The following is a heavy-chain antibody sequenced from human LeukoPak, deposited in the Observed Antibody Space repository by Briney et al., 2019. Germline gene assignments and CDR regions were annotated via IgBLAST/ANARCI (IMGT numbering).Heavy chain of an antibody. CDR3: ARGVPSGVDYFDY. Sequence: GGSLRLSCAASGFTFSSYAMHWVRQAPGKGLEWVSYISGSSSTIYYADPVKGRFTISRDNAKNSLYLQMNSLRAEDTAVYFCARGVPSGVDYFDYWGQGTLVTVSS. CDR2: ISGSSSTI. CDR1: GFTFSSYA. D-gene: IGHD2-15*01. V-gene: IGHV3-48*04. J-gene: IGHJ4*02.